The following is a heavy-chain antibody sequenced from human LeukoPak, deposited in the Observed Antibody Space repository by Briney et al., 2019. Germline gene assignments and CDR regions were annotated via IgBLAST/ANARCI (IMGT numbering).Heavy chain of an antibody. Sequence: SETLSLTCTVSGGSISSSSYYWGWIRQPPGKGLEWIGSIYYSGSTYYNPSLKSRVTISVDTSKNQFSLKLSSVTAADTAVYYCARRRESGEWLQPGPFDYWGQGTLVTVSS. D-gene: IGHD3-3*01. J-gene: IGHJ4*02. V-gene: IGHV4-39*01. CDR3: ARRRESGEWLQPGPFDY. CDR1: GGSISSSSYY. CDR2: IYYSGST.